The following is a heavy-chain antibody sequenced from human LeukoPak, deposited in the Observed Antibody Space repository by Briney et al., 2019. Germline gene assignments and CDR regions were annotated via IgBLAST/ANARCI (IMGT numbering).Heavy chain of an antibody. Sequence: SETLSLTCTVSGGSISGDYWSWIRQPAGTGLEWIGRIHTSGSTNYNPSLKSRVTMSVDTSKNQFSLKLSSVTAADTAVYYCARDRGDSSGWYSNWGQGTLVTVSS. V-gene: IGHV4-4*07. J-gene: IGHJ4*02. CDR2: IHTSGST. D-gene: IGHD6-19*01. CDR1: GGSISGDY. CDR3: ARDRGDSSGWYSN.